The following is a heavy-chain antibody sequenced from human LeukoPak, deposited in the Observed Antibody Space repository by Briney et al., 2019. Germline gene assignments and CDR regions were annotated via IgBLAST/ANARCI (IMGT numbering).Heavy chain of an antibody. J-gene: IGHJ4*02. D-gene: IGHD2-2*03. CDR2: IYYVDKGVKT. CDR3: AREVGYCSTTRCPLGF. CDR1: GFTFNCYA. Sequence: QAGRSLTLSCAASGFTFNCYAMSWVRQAPGKGLEWVAVIYYVDKGVKTFYADSVKCRVTISRDNSKNTLYLQMNSLRADDTAVYYCAREVGYCSTTRCPLGFWGQGTPVTVSS. V-gene: IGHV3-23*01.